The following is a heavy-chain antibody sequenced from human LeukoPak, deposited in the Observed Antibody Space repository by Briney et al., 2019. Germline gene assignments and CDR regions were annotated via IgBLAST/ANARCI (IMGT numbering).Heavy chain of an antibody. CDR2: IYYSGSI. Sequence: SETLSLTCTVSGGSISSYYWSWIRQPPGKGLEWIGYIYYSGSINYNPSLKSRVTISVDTSKNQFSLKLSSVTAADTAVYYCARVPSGYYDSYAFDIWGQGTMVTVSS. CDR1: GGSISSYY. V-gene: IGHV4-59*01. J-gene: IGHJ3*02. D-gene: IGHD3-22*01. CDR3: ARVPSGYYDSYAFDI.